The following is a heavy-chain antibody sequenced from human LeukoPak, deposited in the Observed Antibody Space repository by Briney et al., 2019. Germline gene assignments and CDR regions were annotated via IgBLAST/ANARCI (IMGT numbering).Heavy chain of an antibody. CDR1: GGSISSGDYY. Sequence: SETLSLTCTVSGGSISSGDYYWSWIRQPPGKGLEWFGFIYYSGTTYYNPSLKRRVTISVDTSKNQFSLKLSSVTAADTAVYYCARESKSYDGSGYYHDYWGQGTLVAVSS. CDR2: IYYSGTT. V-gene: IGHV4-30-4*08. CDR3: ARESKSYDGSGYYHDY. J-gene: IGHJ4*02. D-gene: IGHD3-22*01.